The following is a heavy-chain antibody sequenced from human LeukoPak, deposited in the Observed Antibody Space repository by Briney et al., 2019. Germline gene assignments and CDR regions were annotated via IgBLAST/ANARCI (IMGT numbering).Heavy chain of an antibody. V-gene: IGHV1-69*05. CDR2: IIPIFGTA. CDR3: AKVSYGSGSYYTGYYGMDV. J-gene: IGHJ6*02. CDR1: GGTFSSYA. D-gene: IGHD3-10*01. Sequence: ASVKVSCKASGGTFSSYAISWVRQAPGQGLEWMGGIIPIFGTANYAQKFQGRVTITTDESTSTAYMELSSLRAEDTAVYYCAKVSYGSGSYYTGYYGMDVWGQGTTVTVSS.